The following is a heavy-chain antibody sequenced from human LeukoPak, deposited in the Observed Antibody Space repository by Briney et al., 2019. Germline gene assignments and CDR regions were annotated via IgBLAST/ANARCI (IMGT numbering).Heavy chain of an antibody. CDR1: GGSISSGSYY. J-gene: IGHJ3*02. V-gene: IGHV4-61*02. CDR2: IYTSGST. D-gene: IGHD2-2*01. Sequence: SETLSLTCTVSGGSISSGSYYWSWIRQPAGKGLEWIGRIYTSGSTNYNPSLKSRVTISVDTSKNQFSLKLISVTAADTAVYYCARQKSPGKAFDTWGQGTRVTVSS. CDR3: ARQKSPGKAFDT.